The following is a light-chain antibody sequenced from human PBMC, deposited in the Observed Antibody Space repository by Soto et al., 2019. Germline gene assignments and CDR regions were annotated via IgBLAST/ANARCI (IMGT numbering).Light chain of an antibody. Sequence: IVMTQSPATLSVSPGERASLSCRASHSVSSNLAWYQQKPGQAPRLLIYAASTRATGIPTRFSGSGSGTEVTLTISSLQSEDFAVYYCQQYTEWPPWTFGQGTKVEIK. V-gene: IGKV3-15*01. J-gene: IGKJ1*01. CDR3: QQYTEWPPWT. CDR1: HSVSSN. CDR2: AAS.